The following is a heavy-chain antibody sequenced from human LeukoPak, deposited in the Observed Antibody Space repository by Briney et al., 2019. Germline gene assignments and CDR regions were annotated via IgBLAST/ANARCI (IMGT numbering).Heavy chain of an antibody. J-gene: IGHJ4*02. V-gene: IGHV1-24*01. CDR3: ATGFGSGFDY. D-gene: IGHD3-10*01. CDR1: GYTLTELS. CDR2: FDPEDGET. Sequence: ASVKVSCQVSGYTLTELSMHWMRPAAGKGLEWMGGFDPEDGETIYAQKSQGRVTMTEDTSTDTAYMELSSLRSEDTAVYYCATGFGSGFDYWGQGTLVTVSS.